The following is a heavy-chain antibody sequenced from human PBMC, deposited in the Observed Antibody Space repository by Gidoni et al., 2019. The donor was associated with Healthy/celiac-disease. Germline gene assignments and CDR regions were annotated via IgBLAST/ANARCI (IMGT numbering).Heavy chain of an antibody. J-gene: IGHJ2*01. CDR3: ARTDYDFWSGYSETSRYFDL. Sequence: QLQLQESGPGLVKPSETLSLTCTVSGGPLSSPRSSWGWIRQPPGKGLEWIGSIYYSGSTYYNPSLKSRVTISVDTSKNQFSLKLSSVTAADTAVYYCARTDYDFWSGYSETSRYFDLWGRGTLVTVSS. CDR1: GGPLSSPRSS. CDR2: IYYSGST. D-gene: IGHD3-3*01. V-gene: IGHV4-39*01.